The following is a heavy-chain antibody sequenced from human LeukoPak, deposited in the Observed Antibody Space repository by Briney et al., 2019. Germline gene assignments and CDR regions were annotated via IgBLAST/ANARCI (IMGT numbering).Heavy chain of an antibody. CDR3: ARLSHGLDY. D-gene: IGHD2/OR15-2a*01. CDR1: GFTFSSYS. V-gene: IGHV3-21*01. Sequence: AGGSLRLSCAASGFTFSSYSMNWVRQAPGKGLWWVSSISSSSSYIYYADSVKGRFTISRDNAKNSLYLQMNSLRAEDTAVYYCARLSHGLDYWGQGTLVTVSS. J-gene: IGHJ4*02. CDR2: ISSSSSYI.